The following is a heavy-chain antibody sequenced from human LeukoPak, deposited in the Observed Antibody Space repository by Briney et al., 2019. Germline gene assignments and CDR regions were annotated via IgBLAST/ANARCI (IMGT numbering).Heavy chain of an antibody. Sequence: GESLKISCKGSGYSFTSYWIGWVRQMPGKGLEWMGIIYPGDSDTRYSPSFQGQVTISVDKSISTAYLQWSSLKASDTAMYYCARKHYYDSSGYYLGQYYFDYWGQGTLVTVSS. V-gene: IGHV5-51*01. J-gene: IGHJ4*02. CDR2: IYPGDSDT. CDR1: GYSFTSYW. D-gene: IGHD3-22*01. CDR3: ARKHYYDSSGYYLGQYYFDY.